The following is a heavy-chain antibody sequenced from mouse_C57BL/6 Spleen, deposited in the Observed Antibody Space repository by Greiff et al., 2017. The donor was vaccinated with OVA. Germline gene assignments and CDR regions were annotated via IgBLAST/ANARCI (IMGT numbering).Heavy chain of an antibody. D-gene: IGHD2-14*01. V-gene: IGHV1-54*01. CDR2: INPGSGGT. CDR1: GYAFTNYL. CDR3: ARRIYRKFSFDY. Sequence: VQLQQSGAELVRPGTSVKVSCKASGYAFTNYLIEWVKQRPGQGLEWIGVINPGSGGTNYNEKFKGKATLTADKSSSTAYMQLSSLTSEDSAVYFCARRIYRKFSFDYWGQGTTLTVSS. J-gene: IGHJ2*01.